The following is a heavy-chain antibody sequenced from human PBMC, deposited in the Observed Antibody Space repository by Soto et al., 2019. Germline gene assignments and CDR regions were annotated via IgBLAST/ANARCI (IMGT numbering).Heavy chain of an antibody. CDR3: ARRFEYFHN. V-gene: IGHV4-39*01. Sequence: SETLSLTCTVSGGSITSSSHYWGWIRQPPGKGLEWIGSIYYSGSTYYNPSLKSRVTISVDTSKNQFSLKLSSVTAADTAVYYCARRFEYFHNWGQGTLVTVSS. J-gene: IGHJ1*01. CDR1: GGSITSSSHY. CDR2: IYYSGST.